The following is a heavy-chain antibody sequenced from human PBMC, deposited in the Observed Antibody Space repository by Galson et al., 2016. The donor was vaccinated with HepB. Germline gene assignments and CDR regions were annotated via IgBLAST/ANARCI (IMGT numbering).Heavy chain of an antibody. Sequence: SLRLSCAVSGFSLSNYEMNWVRQAPGKGLEWLSYSRYSGTIYYADSVRGRFTISRENSKNTLYLQMNSLRVEDTAVYYCARDDRVVPGALDGIEHWGQGTLVTVSS. CDR3: ARDDRVVPGALDGIEH. CDR1: GFSLSNYE. D-gene: IGHD2-2*01. J-gene: IGHJ5*02. CDR2: SRYSGTI. V-gene: IGHV3-48*03.